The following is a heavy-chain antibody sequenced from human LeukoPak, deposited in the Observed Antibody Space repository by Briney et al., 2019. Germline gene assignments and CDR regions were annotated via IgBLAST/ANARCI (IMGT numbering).Heavy chain of an antibody. Sequence: GGSLRLSCAASGFTFSSYAMSWVRQAPGKGLEWVSAISGSGGSTYYADSVKGRFTISRDNSKNTLYLQMNSLRAEDTAVYYCAKDYARIAVAGTPRFGYFDYWGQGTLVTVSS. V-gene: IGHV3-23*01. CDR1: GFTFSSYA. CDR2: ISGSGGST. D-gene: IGHD6-19*01. J-gene: IGHJ4*02. CDR3: AKDYARIAVAGTPRFGYFDY.